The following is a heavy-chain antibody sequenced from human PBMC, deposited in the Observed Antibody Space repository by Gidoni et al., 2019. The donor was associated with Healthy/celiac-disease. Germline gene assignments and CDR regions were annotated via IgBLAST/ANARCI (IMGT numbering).Heavy chain of an antibody. V-gene: IGHV4-34*01. J-gene: IGHJ6*02. D-gene: IGHD6-19*01. CDR2: INHSGST. Sequence: QVQLQQWGAGLLKPSETLSLTCAVYGGSFSGYYWSWIRQPPGKGLEWIGEINHSGSTNYNPSLKSRVTISVDTSKNQFSLKLSSVTAADTAVYYCARDRQSVYPYYYYGMDVWGQGTTVTVSS. CDR3: ARDRQSVYPYYYYGMDV. CDR1: GGSFSGYY.